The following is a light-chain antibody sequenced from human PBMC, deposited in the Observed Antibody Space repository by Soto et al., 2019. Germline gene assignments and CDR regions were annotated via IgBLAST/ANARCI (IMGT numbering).Light chain of an antibody. Sequence: QSALTQPRSASGSPGQSVTISCTGTSSDVGGYNYVSWYQHNPGKAPKLMIFDVSARPSGVPDRFSGSKSANTASLTISGLQAEDEADYYCCSYAGTYTPLFGGGTKLTVL. J-gene: IGLJ2*01. CDR1: SSDVGGYNY. CDR3: CSYAGTYTPL. CDR2: DVS. V-gene: IGLV2-11*01.